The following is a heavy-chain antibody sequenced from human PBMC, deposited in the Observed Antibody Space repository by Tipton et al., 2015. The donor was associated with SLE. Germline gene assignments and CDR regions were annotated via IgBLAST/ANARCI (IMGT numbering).Heavy chain of an antibody. CDR2: IYYSGST. D-gene: IGHD5-18*01. CDR1: GGSISSSSYY. V-gene: IGHV4-39*01. Sequence: TLSLTCTVSGGSISSSSYYWGWIRQPPGKGLEWIGSIYYSGSTYYNPSLKSRVTISVDTSKNQFSLKLSSVTAADTAVYYCARVPWIQLWLHYFDYWGQGTLVTVSS. CDR3: ARVPWIQLWLHYFDY. J-gene: IGHJ4*02.